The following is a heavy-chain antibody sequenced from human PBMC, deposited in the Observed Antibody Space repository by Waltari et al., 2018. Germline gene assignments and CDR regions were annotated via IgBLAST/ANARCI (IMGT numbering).Heavy chain of an antibody. J-gene: IGHJ5*02. D-gene: IGHD1-7*01. CDR1: GGSISSSSYY. CDR3: ARDCGEGNYADNWFDP. CDR2: IYYSGST. Sequence: QLQLQESGPGLVKPSETLSLTCTVSGGSISSSSYYWGWIRQPPGKGLEWIGSIYYSGSTYYNPSLKGRVTISVDTSKNQFSLKLSSVTAADTAVYYCARDCGEGNYADNWFDPWGQGTLVTVSS. V-gene: IGHV4-39*07.